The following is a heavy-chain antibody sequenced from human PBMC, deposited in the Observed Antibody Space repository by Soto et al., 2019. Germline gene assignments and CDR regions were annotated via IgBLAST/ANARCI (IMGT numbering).Heavy chain of an antibody. CDR2: IKQDGSEK. V-gene: IGHV3-7*05. J-gene: IGHJ4*02. CDR3: AIPTRGGQLPYNS. D-gene: IGHD2-2*01. Sequence: PGGSLRLACAASGFTFSSYWMSWVRQAPGKGLEWVANIKQDGSEKQYVDSVKGRFTISRDNAKNSLYLQMNSLRAEDTAVYYCAIPTRGGQLPYNSWGQGTLVTVS. CDR1: GFTFSSYW.